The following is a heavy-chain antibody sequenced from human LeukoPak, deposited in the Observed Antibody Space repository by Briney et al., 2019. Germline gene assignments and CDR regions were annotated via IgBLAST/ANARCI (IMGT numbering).Heavy chain of an antibody. CDR1: GFTFSSHS. D-gene: IGHD3-16*02. Sequence: SGGSLRLSCAASGFTFSSHSMNWVRQAPGKGLEWVSSITTTSSHIYYADSVKGRFTISRDNARNSLYLQMNSLRAEDTAVYYCARGYQFFPTFDYWGQGTLVTVSS. V-gene: IGHV3-21*01. CDR3: ARGYQFFPTFDY. CDR2: ITTTSSHI. J-gene: IGHJ4*02.